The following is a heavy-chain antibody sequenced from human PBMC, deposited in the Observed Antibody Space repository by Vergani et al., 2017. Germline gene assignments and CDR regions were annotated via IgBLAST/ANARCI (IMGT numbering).Heavy chain of an antibody. CDR3: ARVTRGYCSSTSCLINYYYYMDV. D-gene: IGHD2-2*01. CDR2: ISSSSSTI. CDR1: GFTFSSYS. V-gene: IGHV3-48*01. J-gene: IGHJ6*03. Sequence: EVQLVESGGGLVQPGGSLRLSCAASGFTFSSYSMNWVRQAPGKGLEWVSYISSSSSTIYYADSVKGRFTISRDNAKNSLYLQMNSLRAEDTAVYYCARVTRGYCSSTSCLINYYYYMDVWGK.